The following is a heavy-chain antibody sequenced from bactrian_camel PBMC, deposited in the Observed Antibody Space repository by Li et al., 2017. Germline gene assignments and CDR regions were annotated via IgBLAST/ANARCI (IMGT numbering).Heavy chain of an antibody. J-gene: IGHJ4*01. CDR3: AADYDRATIATMWWDREYEYNY. CDR1: GFAFSDFG. Sequence: QVQLVESGGGLVQSGGSLRLSCAASGFAFSDFGMTWVRQAPGKGLEWVSGIASDGSNTYYADSVKGRFTISQDSAKNILYLQMHSLKPEDTAMYYCAADYDRATIATMWWDREYEYNYWGQGTQVTVS. D-gene: IGHD4*01. V-gene: IGHV3S7*01. CDR2: IASDGSNT.